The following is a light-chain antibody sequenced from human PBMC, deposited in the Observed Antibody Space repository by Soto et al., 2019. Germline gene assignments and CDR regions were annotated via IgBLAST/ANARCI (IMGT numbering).Light chain of an antibody. CDR2: SAS. Sequence: DIQMTQSPSTLSASVGDRVTITCRASQNIRSWLAWYQQKPGKAPELLIYSASGLESGVPSRFSGSGSGTEFILTISSLQPDDFATYYCQEYNGNSGLTFGGGTKVEIK. V-gene: IGKV1-5*03. CDR3: QEYNGNSGLT. J-gene: IGKJ4*01. CDR1: QNIRSW.